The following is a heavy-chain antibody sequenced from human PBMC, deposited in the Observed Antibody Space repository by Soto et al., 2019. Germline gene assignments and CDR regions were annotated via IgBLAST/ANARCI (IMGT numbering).Heavy chain of an antibody. CDR3: AAAAAGTFLIGFDWFDP. CDR1: GGTFSSYA. Sequence: SVKASCKASGGTFSSYAISWVRQAPGQGLEWMGGIIPIFGTANYAQKFQGRVTITADESTSTAYMELSSLRSEDTAVYYCAAAAAGTFLIGFDWFDPWGQGTLVTVSS. D-gene: IGHD6-13*01. CDR2: IIPIFGTA. J-gene: IGHJ5*02. V-gene: IGHV1-69*13.